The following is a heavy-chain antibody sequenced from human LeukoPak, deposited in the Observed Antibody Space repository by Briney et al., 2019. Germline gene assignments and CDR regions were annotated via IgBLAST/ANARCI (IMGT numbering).Heavy chain of an antibody. CDR3: ARGGSSWYRGSFQH. J-gene: IGHJ1*01. D-gene: IGHD6-13*01. V-gene: IGHV1-46*01. CDR1: GYTFTCYD. Sequence: ASVKVSFKASGYTFTCYDMYWVRQAPGQGLEWMGIINPSGGSTSYAQIFQGRVTMTRDTSTSIVYMGLSSLRSEDTAVYYCARGGSSWYRGSFQHWCQGTLVTVSS. CDR2: INPSGGST.